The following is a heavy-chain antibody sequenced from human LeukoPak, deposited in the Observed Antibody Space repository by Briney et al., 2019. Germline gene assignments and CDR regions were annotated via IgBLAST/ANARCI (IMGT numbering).Heavy chain of an antibody. D-gene: IGHD5/OR15-5a*01. CDR3: ARDSKSTADAFDI. CDR2: TYHSDYT. CDR1: GDSITSSHW. Sequence: AETLSLTCTVSGDSITSSHWWSWIRQSPGKGLEWIGNTYHSDYTNYNPSLKGRATISVDKSKNQLSLKVISVTAADTAMYYCARDSKSTADAFDIWGQGTMVTVSS. V-gene: IGHV4-4*02. J-gene: IGHJ3*02.